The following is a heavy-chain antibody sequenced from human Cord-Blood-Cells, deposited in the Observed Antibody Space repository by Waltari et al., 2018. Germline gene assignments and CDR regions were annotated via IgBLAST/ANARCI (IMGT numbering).Heavy chain of an antibody. V-gene: IGHV3-20*01. J-gene: IGHJ3*02. Sequence: EVQLVESGGGVVRPGGSLRLSCAASGFTFDDYGMSWVRQAPGKGLEWVAGINCNGGRTGYADSVKGRFTISRDNAKNSLYLQMNSLRAEDTALYHCARAQTDGYNDAFDIWGQGTMVTVSS. CDR2: INCNGGRT. CDR1: GFTFDDYG. CDR3: ARAQTDGYNDAFDI. D-gene: IGHD5-12*01.